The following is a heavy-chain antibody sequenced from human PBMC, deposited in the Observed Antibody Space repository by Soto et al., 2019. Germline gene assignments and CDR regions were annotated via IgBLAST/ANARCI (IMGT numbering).Heavy chain of an antibody. CDR1: GGTFSSYA. Sequence: QVQLVQSGAEVKKPGSSVKVSCKASGGTFSSYAISWVRQAPGQGLEWMGGIIPIFGTANYAQKFQGRVTITADESTSTAYMELRRLRSEDTAVSYCASQVGGGYYHNWFDPWGQGTLVTVSS. CDR2: IIPIFGTA. V-gene: IGHV1-69*01. CDR3: ASQVGGGYYHNWFDP. D-gene: IGHD3-22*01. J-gene: IGHJ5*02.